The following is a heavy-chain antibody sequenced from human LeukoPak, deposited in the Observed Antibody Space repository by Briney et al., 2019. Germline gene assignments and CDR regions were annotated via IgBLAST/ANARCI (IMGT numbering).Heavy chain of an antibody. D-gene: IGHD4-17*01. CDR3: ARDLAHDYGDYFNYMDV. CDR2: INPNSGGT. Sequence: ASVKVSCKASGYTFTGYYMHWVRQAPGQGLEWMGWINPNSGGTNYAQKFQGRVTMTRDTSISTAYMELSSLRSEDTAVYYCARDLAHDYGDYFNYMDVWGKGTTVTVSS. CDR1: GYTFTGYY. J-gene: IGHJ6*03. V-gene: IGHV1-2*02.